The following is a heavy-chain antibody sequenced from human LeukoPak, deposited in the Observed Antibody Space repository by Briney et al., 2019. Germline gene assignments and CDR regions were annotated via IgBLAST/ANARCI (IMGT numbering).Heavy chain of an antibody. D-gene: IGHD6-13*01. CDR2: ISASGDNT. CDR3: AKQCYSSSWYGDAFDI. J-gene: IGHJ3*02. Sequence: GGSLRLSCATSGVTFSNYAMSWVRQAPGKGLEWVADISASGDNTYYAHSVKGRLTISRDNSKDTLYLQMNSLRAEDTAVYYCAKQCYSSSWYGDAFDIWGQGTMVTVSS. CDR1: GVTFSNYA. V-gene: IGHV3-23*01.